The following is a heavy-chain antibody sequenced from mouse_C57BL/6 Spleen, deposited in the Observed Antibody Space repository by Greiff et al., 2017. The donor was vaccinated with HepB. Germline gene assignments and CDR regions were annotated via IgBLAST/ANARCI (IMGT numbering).Heavy chain of an antibody. CDR1: GFSLTSYG. CDR2: IWSGGST. J-gene: IGHJ4*01. D-gene: IGHD4-1*01. CDR3: ARTWGRYYAMDY. Sequence: QVQLQQSGPGLVQPSQSLSITCTVSGFSLTSYGVHWVRQSPGKGLEWRGVIWSGGSTDYNAAFISRLSISKDNSKSQVFVKMNSLQADDTAIYYCARTWGRYYAMDYWGQGTSVTVSS. V-gene: IGHV2-2*01.